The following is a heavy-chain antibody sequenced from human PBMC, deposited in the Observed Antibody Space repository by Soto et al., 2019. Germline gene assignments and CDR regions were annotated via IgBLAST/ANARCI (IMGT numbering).Heavy chain of an antibody. CDR1: GASFTGQY. CDR2: INHSGST. V-gene: IGHV4-34*01. CDR3: ASSRGDYDFWSGYQTYYYYGMDV. J-gene: IGHJ6*02. Sequence: SSETLSLTCAVYGASFTGQYWSWIRQPPAKGLEWDGEINHSGSTNYNPSLKSRVTISVDTSKNQFSLKLSSVTAADTAVYYCASSRGDYDFWSGYQTYYYYGMDVWGQGTTVTVSS. D-gene: IGHD3-3*01.